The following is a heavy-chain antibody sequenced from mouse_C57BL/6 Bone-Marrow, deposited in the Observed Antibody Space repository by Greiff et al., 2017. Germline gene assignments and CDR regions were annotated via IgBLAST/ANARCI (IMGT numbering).Heavy chain of an antibody. Sequence: VQLQQSGAELVKPGASVKLSCKASGYTFTSYWMQWVKQRPGQGLEWIGEIDPSDSSTNYNQKFKGKATLTVDTCSSTAYMQLSSLTSEDSAVYYCARCYYFDYWGQGTTLTVSS. CDR3: ARCYYFDY. V-gene: IGHV1-50*01. J-gene: IGHJ2*01. CDR2: IDPSDSST. CDR1: GYTFTSYW.